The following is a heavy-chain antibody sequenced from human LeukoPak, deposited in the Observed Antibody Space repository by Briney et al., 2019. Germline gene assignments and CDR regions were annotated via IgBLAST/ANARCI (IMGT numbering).Heavy chain of an antibody. CDR2: INPNSGGT. D-gene: IGHD2-2*01. V-gene: IGHV1-2*02. Sequence: ASVKVSCKASGYTFTGYYMHWVRQAPGQGLEWMGWINPNSGGTNYAQKFQGRVTMTRDTSISTAYMELSRLRSEDTAVYYCARGREVPPQYYYYGMDVWGQGTTVTVPS. J-gene: IGHJ6*02. CDR1: GYTFTGYY. CDR3: ARGREVPPQYYYYGMDV.